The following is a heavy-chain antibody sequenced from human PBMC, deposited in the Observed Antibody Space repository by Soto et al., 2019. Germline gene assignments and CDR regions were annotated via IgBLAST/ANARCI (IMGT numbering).Heavy chain of an antibody. J-gene: IGHJ4*02. CDR3: EKGAGDYATLFDY. V-gene: IGHV4-59*01. CDR1: GASINRYY. D-gene: IGHD4-17*01. Sequence: SETLSLTCSVSGASINRYYWSWLRQSPGKGLEWIGYVFYTGSYNYSPSLKSRVTMSVDTSKNQFSLRFTSVTAADTAMYYCEKGAGDYATLFDYWGQGTMVTLSA. CDR2: VFYTGSY.